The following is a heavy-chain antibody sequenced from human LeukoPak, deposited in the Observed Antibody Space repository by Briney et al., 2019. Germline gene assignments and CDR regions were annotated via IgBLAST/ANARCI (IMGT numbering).Heavy chain of an antibody. CDR2: ISYDGSNK. J-gene: IGHJ3*02. V-gene: IGHV3-30*03. Sequence: GGSLRLSCAVSGFSFSSYGMHWVRQAPGKGLEWVAVISYDGSNKYYADSVKGRFTISRDDSKNTLYLQMNSLRAEDTAAYYCARGWSIVVVTAPGVDAFDIWGQGTMVTVSS. CDR1: GFSFSSYG. D-gene: IGHD2-21*02. CDR3: ARGWSIVVVTAPGVDAFDI.